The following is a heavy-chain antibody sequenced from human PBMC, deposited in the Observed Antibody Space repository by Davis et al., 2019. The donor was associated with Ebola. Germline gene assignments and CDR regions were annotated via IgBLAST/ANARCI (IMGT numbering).Heavy chain of an antibody. V-gene: IGHV1-8*02. CDR1: GYTFTSYA. Sequence: ASVMVSCKASGYTFTSYAMNWVRQAPGQGLEWMGWLNPNSGITGHAQKFQGRVSMTRNTSTSTAYMEVGSLRSDDTAVYYCARAQFPTTSDHWGQGTLVTVSS. CDR3: ARAQFPTTSDH. J-gene: IGHJ4*02. CDR2: LNPNSGIT. D-gene: IGHD1-1*01.